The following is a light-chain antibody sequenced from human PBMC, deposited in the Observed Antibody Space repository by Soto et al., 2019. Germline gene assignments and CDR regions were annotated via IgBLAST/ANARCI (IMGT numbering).Light chain of an antibody. CDR3: QQYNNWPPT. CDR2: GAS. V-gene: IGKV3-15*01. Sequence: EIVMTQSPATLSVSQGERATLSCRASQSVSSNLAWYQQKPGQAPRLLIYGASTRATGIPARFSGSRSGTEFTLTISSLQSEDFAVYYCQQYNNWPPTFGQGTRLEIK. J-gene: IGKJ5*01. CDR1: QSVSSN.